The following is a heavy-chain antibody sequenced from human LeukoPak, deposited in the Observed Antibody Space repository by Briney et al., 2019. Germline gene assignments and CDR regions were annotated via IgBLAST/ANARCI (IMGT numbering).Heavy chain of an antibody. V-gene: IGHV3-23*01. CDR3: AKSPVPVARGDWFDS. CDR2: NSGSCGST. J-gene: IGHJ5*01. D-gene: IGHD2-2*01. CDR1: VYPFSSYD. Sequence: GVSLRLSCAASVYPFSSYDMSCAPQAPGKGLEWVTDNSGSCGSTLYADSVKRRFTISRDNSKNTLYLKMKSLRGEDSGVYQCAKSPVPVARGDWFDSWGQGTLVTVSS.